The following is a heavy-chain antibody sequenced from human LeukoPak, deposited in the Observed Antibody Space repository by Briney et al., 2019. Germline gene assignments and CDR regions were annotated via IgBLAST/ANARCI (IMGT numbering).Heavy chain of an antibody. Sequence: GESLKISCRVSGYSFTTYWIGWVRQMPGKGLEWMGIIYPGDSDTRYSPSFQGQVTISADKSISTAYLQWSSLKASDTAIYYCARSMGSYGYDAFDIWGQGTMVTVS. D-gene: IGHD5-18*01. CDR2: IYPGDSDT. J-gene: IGHJ3*02. CDR3: ARSMGSYGYDAFDI. CDR1: GYSFTTYW. V-gene: IGHV5-51*01.